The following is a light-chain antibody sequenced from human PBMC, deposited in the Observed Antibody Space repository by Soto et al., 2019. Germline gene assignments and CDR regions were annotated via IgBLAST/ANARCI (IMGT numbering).Light chain of an antibody. Sequence: QSSLTQPASVAGSPGQSITISCAGTISDVGGYDFVSWYQHHPGRAPKLLIYEVSGRPSGVSYRFSGSKSGNTASLIISGLQAEDEAYYYCSSYGSSGTSVYGTGTKVTVL. CDR1: ISDVGGYDF. V-gene: IGLV2-14*01. CDR3: SSYGSSGTSV. J-gene: IGLJ1*01. CDR2: EVS.